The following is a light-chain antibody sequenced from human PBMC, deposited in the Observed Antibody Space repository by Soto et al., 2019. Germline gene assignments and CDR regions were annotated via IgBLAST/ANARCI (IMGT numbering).Light chain of an antibody. V-gene: IGLV2-14*03. Sequence: QSVLTQPASVSGSPGQSITISCTGTSSDVGGYYYVSWYQHHPGKAPKLMIYDVSNRPSGVANRFSGSKSGNTASLTISGRQADDDAAYYCSSHTSAGTNPYVFGTGTKLTVL. CDR2: DVS. CDR3: SSHTSAGTNPYV. J-gene: IGLJ1*01. CDR1: SSDVGGYYY.